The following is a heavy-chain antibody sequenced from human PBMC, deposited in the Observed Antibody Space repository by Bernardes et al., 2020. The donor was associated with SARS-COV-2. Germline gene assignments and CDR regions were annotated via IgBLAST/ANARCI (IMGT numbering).Heavy chain of an antibody. Sequence: SETLSLTCAVYGGSFSGYYWSWIRQPPGKGLEWIGEINHSGSTNYNPSLKSRVTISVDTSKNQFSLKLSSVTAADTAVYYCARGAHKYYYDSSGPPRFDPWCQGTLVTVSS. CDR2: INHSGST. CDR1: GGSFSGYY. J-gene: IGHJ5*02. CDR3: ARGAHKYYYDSSGPPRFDP. D-gene: IGHD3-22*01. V-gene: IGHV4-34*01.